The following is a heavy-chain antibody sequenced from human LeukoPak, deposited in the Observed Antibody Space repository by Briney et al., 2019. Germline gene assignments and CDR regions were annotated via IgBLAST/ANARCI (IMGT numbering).Heavy chain of an antibody. CDR2: INSNSGGT. Sequence: ASVKVSCKASGYTFTSYYMHWVRQAPGQGLEWMGWINSNSGGTNYAQKFQGRVTMTRDTSISTVYLELNRLRSDDTAVFYCARGSGGPPQVLDYWGQGTLVTVSS. J-gene: IGHJ4*02. V-gene: IGHV1-2*02. CDR3: ARGSGGPPQVLDY. CDR1: GYTFTSYY. D-gene: IGHD3-3*01.